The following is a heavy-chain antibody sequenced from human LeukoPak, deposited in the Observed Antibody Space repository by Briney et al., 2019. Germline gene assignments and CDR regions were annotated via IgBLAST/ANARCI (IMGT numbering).Heavy chain of an antibody. Sequence: ASVKVSCKASGYTFSTHGISWVRQAPGQGLEWMGWIRGNNGNTHYAQKIQGRVTMTTDTSTSTAYMELRSLGSDDTAVYYCTRLYDFRSGYYPHFDYWGQGTLVTVSS. V-gene: IGHV1-18*01. CDR3: TRLYDFRSGYYPHFDY. D-gene: IGHD3-3*01. CDR2: IRGNNGNT. J-gene: IGHJ4*02. CDR1: GYTFSTHG.